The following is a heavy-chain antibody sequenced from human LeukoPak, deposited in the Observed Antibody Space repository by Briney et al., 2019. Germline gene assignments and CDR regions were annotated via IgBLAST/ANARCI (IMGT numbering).Heavy chain of an antibody. CDR3: ARMPDFWSGYSNYGMDV. J-gene: IGHJ6*02. CDR2: MNPNSGNT. Sequence: ASVKVSCKASVYTFTSYDMNWVRQATGQGLEWMGWMNPNSGNTGYAQKFQGRVTMTRNTSISTAYMELSSLRSEDTAVYYCARMPDFWSGYSNYGMDVRGQGTTVTVSS. V-gene: IGHV1-8*01. D-gene: IGHD3-3*01. CDR1: VYTFTSYD.